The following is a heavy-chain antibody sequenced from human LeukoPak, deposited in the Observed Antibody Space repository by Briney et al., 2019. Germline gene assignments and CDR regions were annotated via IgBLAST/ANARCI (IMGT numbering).Heavy chain of an antibody. J-gene: IGHJ6*02. CDR2: ISYDGSNK. Sequence: GGSLRLSCAASGFTFSSYAMHWVRQAPGKGLEWVAVISYDGSNKYYADSVKGRFTISRDNSKNTLYLQMNSLRAEDTAVYYCARDYIVVVPAASYYYGMDVWGQGTTVTVS. CDR3: ARDYIVVVPAASYYYGMDV. D-gene: IGHD2-2*01. CDR1: GFTFSSYA. V-gene: IGHV3-30-3*01.